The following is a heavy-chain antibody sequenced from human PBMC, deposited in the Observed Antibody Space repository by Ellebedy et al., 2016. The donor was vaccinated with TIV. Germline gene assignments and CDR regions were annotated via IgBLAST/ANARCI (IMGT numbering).Heavy chain of an antibody. CDR1: GVSIRSYY. Sequence: MPSETLSLTCDVSGVSIRSYYWGWIRQPPGRGLEWIGYVFYNGSTYYNPSLKSRVTISVDTSKNQFSLNLSSVTAADTAVYYCASGINYYDSSGQFDYWGQGTLVTVSS. D-gene: IGHD3-22*01. V-gene: IGHV4-59*08. CDR3: ASGINYYDSSGQFDY. J-gene: IGHJ4*02. CDR2: VFYNGST.